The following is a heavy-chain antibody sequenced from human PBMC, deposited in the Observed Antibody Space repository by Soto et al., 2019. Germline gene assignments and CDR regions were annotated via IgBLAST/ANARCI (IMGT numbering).Heavy chain of an antibody. J-gene: IGHJ4*02. V-gene: IGHV4-61*01. CDR2: IYYSGST. Sequence: QVQLQESGPGLVKPSETLSLTCTVSGGSVSSGSYYWSWIRQPPGKGLEWIGYIYYSGSTNYNPSLKSRVTISVDTSKNQFSLKLSCVTAADTAVYYCARVTYRGWGGDYWGQGTLVTVSS. CDR1: GGSVSSGSYY. CDR3: ARVTYRGWGGDY. D-gene: IGHD3-10*01.